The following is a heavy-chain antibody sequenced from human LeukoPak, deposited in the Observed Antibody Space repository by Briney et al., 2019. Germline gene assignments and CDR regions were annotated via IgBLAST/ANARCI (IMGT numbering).Heavy chain of an antibody. CDR2: INPNSGGT. D-gene: IGHD3-22*01. CDR3: ARGVYYYDSSGYWYYFDY. Sequence: ASVKVSCKASGYTFTGYYMHWVRQAPGQGLEWMGWINPNSGGTNYAQKFQGRVTMTRDTSISTAYMELSRLRSDDTAVYYCARGVYYYDSSGYWYYFDYWGQGTLVTVSS. J-gene: IGHJ4*02. CDR1: GYTFTGYY. V-gene: IGHV1-2*02.